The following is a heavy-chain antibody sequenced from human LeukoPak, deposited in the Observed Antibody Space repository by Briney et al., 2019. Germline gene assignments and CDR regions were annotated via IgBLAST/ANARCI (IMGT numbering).Heavy chain of an antibody. CDR2: INPSGGST. Sequence: ASVKVSCKASGYTFTSYYMHWVRQAPGQGLEWMGTINPSGGSTSYAQKFQGRVTMTRDTSTSTVYMELSSLRSEDTAVYYCARDFSWIQLWSWFDPWGQGTLVTVSS. D-gene: IGHD5-18*01. CDR3: ARDFSWIQLWSWFDP. CDR1: GYTFTSYY. J-gene: IGHJ5*02. V-gene: IGHV1-46*01.